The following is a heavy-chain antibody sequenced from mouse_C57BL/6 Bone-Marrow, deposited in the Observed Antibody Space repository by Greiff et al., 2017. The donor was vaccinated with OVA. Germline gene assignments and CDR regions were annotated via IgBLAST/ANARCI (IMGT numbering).Heavy chain of an antibody. J-gene: IGHJ3*01. CDR1: GYTFTSYW. Sequence: EVQLQQSGTVLARPGASVKMSCKTSGYTFTSYWMHWVKQRPGQGLEWIGAIYPGNSDTSYTQKFKGKAKLTAVTSASTAYMELSSLTNEDSAVYYCARAYYGNSWFAYWGQGTLVTVSA. CDR2: IYPGNSDT. V-gene: IGHV1-5*01. CDR3: ARAYYGNSWFAY. D-gene: IGHD2-10*01.